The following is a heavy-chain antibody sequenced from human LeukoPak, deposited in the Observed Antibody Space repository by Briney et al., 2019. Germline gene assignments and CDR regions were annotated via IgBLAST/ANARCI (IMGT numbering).Heavy chain of an antibody. CDR1: GFTFSFYW. CDR3: ARDYGSGRTLIEY. Sequence: GGSLRLSCAASGFTFSFYWMSWVRQAPGKGLEWVANIKSDGSEKYYVDSVKGRFTISRDNAKNSLYLQMNSLRAEDTAVYYCARDYGSGRTLIEYWGQGTLVTVSS. J-gene: IGHJ4*02. CDR2: IKSDGSEK. D-gene: IGHD3-10*01. V-gene: IGHV3-7*01.